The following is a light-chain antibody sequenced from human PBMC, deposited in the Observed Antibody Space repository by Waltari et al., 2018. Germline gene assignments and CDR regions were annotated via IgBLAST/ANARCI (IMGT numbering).Light chain of an antibody. CDR2: KAS. CDR1: ESISTW. J-gene: IGKJ1*01. Sequence: DIQMTQSPSTLSASVGDTVTFTCRASESISTWLAWYQQRPGKAPKLLIYKASYLETGVPSRFSGSGSGTEFILTISSLQSEDCAVYYCQQYNHWPPWTFGQGTKVEIK. V-gene: IGKV1-5*03. CDR3: QQYNHWPPWT.